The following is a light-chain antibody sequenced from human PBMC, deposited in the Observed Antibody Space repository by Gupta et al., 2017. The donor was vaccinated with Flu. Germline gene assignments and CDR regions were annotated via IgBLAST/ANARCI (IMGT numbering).Light chain of an antibody. V-gene: IGKV4-1*01. CDR1: QSVLYSSNNKNY. J-gene: IGKJ2*01. CDR3: QQYYTSLHT. Sequence: DIVMTQSPDSLAVSLGERATINCKSSQSVLYSSNNKNYLAWYQQKPGQPPKLLIYWASTRGSGVPDRFSGSESGTDFTLTISSLQAEDVAVYYCQQYYTSLHTFGQGTKLEIK. CDR2: WAS.